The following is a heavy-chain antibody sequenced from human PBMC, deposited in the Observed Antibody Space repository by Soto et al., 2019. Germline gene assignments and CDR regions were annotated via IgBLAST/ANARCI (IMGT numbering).Heavy chain of an antibody. V-gene: IGHV4-39*01. J-gene: IGHJ4*02. CDR2: IYYSGST. D-gene: IGHD3-3*01. CDR1: GGSISSSSYY. Sequence: SETLSLTCTVSGGSISSSSYYWGWIRQPPGKGLEWIGSIYYSGSTYYNPSLKSRVTISVDTSKNQFSLKLSSVTAADTAVYYCASHYDFWSGYFGYWGQGTLVTVSS. CDR3: ASHYDFWSGYFGY.